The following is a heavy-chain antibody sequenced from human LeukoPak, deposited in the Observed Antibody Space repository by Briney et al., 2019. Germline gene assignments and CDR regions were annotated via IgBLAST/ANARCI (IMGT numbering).Heavy chain of an antibody. J-gene: IGHJ5*02. CDR2: IYSGGST. CDR3: ASQPYSSSWNWFDP. D-gene: IGHD6-13*01. Sequence: PGGSLRLSCAASGFTVSSNYMSWVRQAPGKGLEWVSVIYSGGSTYYADSVKGRFTISRDNSKNTLYLQMNSLRAEDTAVYYCASQPYSSSWNWFDPWGQGTLVTVSS. V-gene: IGHV3-66*04. CDR1: GFTVSSNY.